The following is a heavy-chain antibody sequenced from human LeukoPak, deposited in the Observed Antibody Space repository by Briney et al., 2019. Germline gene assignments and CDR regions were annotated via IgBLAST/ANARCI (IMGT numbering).Heavy chain of an antibody. CDR1: GGSISSGGYY. V-gene: IGHV4-31*03. CDR2: XYYSGST. Sequence: SQTLSLTCTVSGGSISSGGYYWSWIRQHPGKGXXXXXXXYYSGSTYYNPSLKSRVTISVDTSKNQFSLKLSSVTAADTAVYYCARDPSNYCSSTSCYKYGMDVWGKGTTVTVSS. CDR3: ARDPSNYCSSTSCYKYGMDV. D-gene: IGHD2-2*02. J-gene: IGHJ6*04.